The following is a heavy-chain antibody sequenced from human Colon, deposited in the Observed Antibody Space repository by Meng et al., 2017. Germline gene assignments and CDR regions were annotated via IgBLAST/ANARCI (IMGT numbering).Heavy chain of an antibody. J-gene: IGHJ5*02. CDR1: GGSVSSGSYY. V-gene: IGHV4-61*01. Sequence: QVALQGSGPGLGRPSETLSLSCKVVGGSVSSGSYYWSWIRQPPGKGLEWIGYIYYRGNTNYNPSLKSRVSMSIDTSKNQFSLKLNSVTAADTAVYYCARAKSDDFWNGDKWFDPWGQGTLVTVSS. CDR3: ARAKSDDFWNGDKWFDP. CDR2: IYYRGNT. D-gene: IGHD3-3*01.